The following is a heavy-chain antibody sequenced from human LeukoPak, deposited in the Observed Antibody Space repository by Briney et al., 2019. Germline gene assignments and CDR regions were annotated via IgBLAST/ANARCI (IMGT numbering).Heavy chain of an antibody. Sequence: ASVKVSCKASGGTFSSYAITWVRQAPGQGLEWMGRIIPIFGTANYAQKFQGRVTITTDESTSTAYMELSTLRSDDTAVYYCAGEASGSGSYWGQGTLVTVSS. D-gene: IGHD3-10*01. CDR2: IIPIFGTA. CDR3: AGEASGSGSY. V-gene: IGHV1-69*05. J-gene: IGHJ4*02. CDR1: GGTFSSYA.